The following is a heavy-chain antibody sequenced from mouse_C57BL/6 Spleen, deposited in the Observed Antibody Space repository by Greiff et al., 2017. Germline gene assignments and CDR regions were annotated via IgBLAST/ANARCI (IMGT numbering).Heavy chain of an antibody. CDR3: ARHADYYGSRNYAMDY. V-gene: IGHV1-62-2*01. D-gene: IGHD1-1*01. CDR2: FYPGSGSI. Sequence: VHLVESGAELVKPGASVKLSCKASGYTFTEYTIHWVKQRSGQGLEWIGWFYPGSGSIKYNEKFKDKATLTADKSSSTVYMELSRLTSEDSAVYFCARHADYYGSRNYAMDYWGQGTSVTVSS. J-gene: IGHJ4*01. CDR1: GYTFTEYT.